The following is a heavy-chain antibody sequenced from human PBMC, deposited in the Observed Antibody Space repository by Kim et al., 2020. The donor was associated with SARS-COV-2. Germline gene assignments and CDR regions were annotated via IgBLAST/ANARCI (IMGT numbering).Heavy chain of an antibody. Sequence: GGSLRLSCAASGFNFRANVMSWVRQAPGRGLEWVSAISGSGGNTYYADSVKGRFIISRDNSNDTLYLQMNSLRVEDTAVYFCAMGTVSRYSGQGTLAT. D-gene: IGHD4-17*01. CDR3: AMGTVSRY. V-gene: IGHV3-23*01. CDR2: ISGSGGNT. J-gene: IGHJ4*02. CDR1: GFNFRANV.